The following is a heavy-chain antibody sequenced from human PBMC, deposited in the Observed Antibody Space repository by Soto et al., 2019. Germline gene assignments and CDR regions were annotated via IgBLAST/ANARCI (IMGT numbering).Heavy chain of an antibody. CDR1: GFTFSSYA. CDR3: AKDLPRFVVVPLGYFDY. J-gene: IGHJ4*02. V-gene: IGHV3-23*01. CDR2: ISGSGGST. D-gene: IGHD2-2*01. Sequence: PGGSLRLSCAASGFTFSSYAMSWVRQAPGKGLEWVSAISGSGGSTYYADSVKGRFTISRDNSKNTLYLQMNSLRAEDTAVYYCAKDLPRFVVVPLGYFDYWGQGTLVTVSS.